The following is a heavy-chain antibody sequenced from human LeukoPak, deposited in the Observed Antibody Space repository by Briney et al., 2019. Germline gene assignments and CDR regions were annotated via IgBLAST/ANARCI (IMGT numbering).Heavy chain of an antibody. CDR1: GFTFSSYA. D-gene: IGHD2-2*01. V-gene: IGHV3-30*04. J-gene: IGHJ4*02. CDR3: ARDISCCYAGRDALFDY. Sequence: QPGRSLRLSCAASGFTFSSYAMHWVRQAPGKGLEWVAVISYDGSNKYYADSVKGRFTISRDNSKNTLYLQMNSLRAEDTAVYYCARDISCCYAGRDALFDYWGQGTLVTVSS. CDR2: ISYDGSNK.